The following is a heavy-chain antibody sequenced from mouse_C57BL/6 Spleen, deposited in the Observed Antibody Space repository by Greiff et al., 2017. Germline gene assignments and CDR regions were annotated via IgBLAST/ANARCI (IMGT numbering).Heavy chain of an antibody. CDR1: GFSLTSYG. Sequence: QVQLKQSGPGLVQPSQSLSITCTVSGFSLTSYGVHWVRQSPGKGLEWLGVIWSCGSTDYNAAFKSRLSISKDNYKSQVFFKMNSLQADDTAIYYCASPIYYDYAPYAMDYWGQGTSVTVSS. CDR2: IWSCGST. CDR3: ASPIYYDYAPYAMDY. J-gene: IGHJ4*01. V-gene: IGHV2-2*01. D-gene: IGHD2-4*01.